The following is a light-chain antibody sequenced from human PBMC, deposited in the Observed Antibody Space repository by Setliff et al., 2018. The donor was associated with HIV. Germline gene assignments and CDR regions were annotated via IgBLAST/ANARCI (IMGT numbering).Light chain of an antibody. V-gene: IGLV2-11*01. CDR2: DVN. CDR1: TSDVGGYDF. Sequence: QSVLAQPRSVSGSPGQSVTISCSGSTSDVGGYDFVSWYQHHPGRAPKLMIYDVNKRPSGVPDRFSASKSGNTAPLTISGLQAEDEADYYCCSYAGSQTFLFGTGTKVTVL. CDR3: CSYAGSQTFL. J-gene: IGLJ1*01.